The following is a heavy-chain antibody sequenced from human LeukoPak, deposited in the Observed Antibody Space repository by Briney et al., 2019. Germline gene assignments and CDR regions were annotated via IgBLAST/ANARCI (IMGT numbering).Heavy chain of an antibody. CDR3: ARGRFGELLPNWFDP. J-gene: IGHJ5*02. D-gene: IGHD3-10*01. CDR1: GGSISSYY. Sequence: SETLSLTCTVSGGSISSYYWSWIRQPPGKGLEWIGYIYYSGSTNYNPSLKSRDTISVDTSKNQFSLKLSSVTAADTAVYYCARGRFGELLPNWFDPWGQGTLVTVSS. CDR2: IYYSGST. V-gene: IGHV4-59*01.